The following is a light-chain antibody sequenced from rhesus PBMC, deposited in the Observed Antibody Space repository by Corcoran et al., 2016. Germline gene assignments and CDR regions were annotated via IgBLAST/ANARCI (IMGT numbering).Light chain of an antibody. V-gene: IGKV3-10*01. Sequence: VILTQSPATLSLSLGERATLSCRASQSVSNYSAWYQQKPGQAPRLLINGASSRATGIPDRFSGSGYGTDFPLTSSSLEPEDVGVYHCHHPGGGYSFGQGTKVKIK. CDR2: GAS. J-gene: IGKJ2*01. CDR1: QSVSNY. CDR3: HHPGGGYS.